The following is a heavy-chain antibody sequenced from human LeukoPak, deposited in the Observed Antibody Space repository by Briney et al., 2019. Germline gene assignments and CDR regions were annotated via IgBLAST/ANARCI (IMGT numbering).Heavy chain of an antibody. CDR1: GFTFSSYW. CDR2: IKQDGSEK. V-gene: IGHV3-7*01. D-gene: IGHD3-10*01. Sequence: GGSLRLSCAASGFTFSSYWMSWVRQAPGKGLEWVANIKQDGSEKYYVDSVKGRFTISRDNAKNSLYLQMNSLRAEDTAVYYCARGEVPNYYYYMDVWGKGTTVTVSS. J-gene: IGHJ6*03. CDR3: ARGEVPNYYYYMDV.